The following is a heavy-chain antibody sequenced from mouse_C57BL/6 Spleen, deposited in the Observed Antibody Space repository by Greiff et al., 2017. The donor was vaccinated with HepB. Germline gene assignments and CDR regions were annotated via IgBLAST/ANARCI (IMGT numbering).Heavy chain of an antibody. J-gene: IGHJ4*01. V-gene: IGHV1-52*01. CDR1: GYTFTSYW. CDR2: IDPSDSET. CDR3: ARKGNYDYDGYARDY. Sequence: QVQLKQSGAELVRPGSSVKLSCKASGYTFTSYWMHWVKQRPIQGLEWIGNIDPSDSETHYNQKFKDKATLTVDKSSSTAYMQLSSLTSEDSAVYYCARKGNYDYDGYARDYWGQGTSVTVSS. D-gene: IGHD2-4*01.